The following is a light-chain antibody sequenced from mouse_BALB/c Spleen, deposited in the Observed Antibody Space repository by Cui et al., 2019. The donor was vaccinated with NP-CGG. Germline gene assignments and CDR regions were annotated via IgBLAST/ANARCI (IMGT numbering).Light chain of an antibody. Sequence: AVVPQPSALTTSPGETVTLTCRSNTGAVTTNNFANWVQEKPDQLFTGLIGGTNNRAPGVPARFSGSLIGDKAALTITGAQTEDEAIYFCALWYSNHWVFGGGTKLTVL. CDR1: TGAVTTNNF. J-gene: IGLJ1*01. V-gene: IGLV1*01. CDR2: GTN. CDR3: ALWYSNHWV.